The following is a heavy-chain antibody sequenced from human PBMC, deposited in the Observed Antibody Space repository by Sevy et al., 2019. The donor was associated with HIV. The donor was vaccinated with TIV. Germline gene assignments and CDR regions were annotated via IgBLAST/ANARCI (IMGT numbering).Heavy chain of an antibody. CDR3: AGGAAAGRWFDS. CDR2: ISWNSGGI. V-gene: IGHV3-9*01. D-gene: IGHD6-13*01. CDR1: GFTFDDYA. J-gene: IGHJ5*01. Sequence: GGSLRLSCVVSGFTFDDYAMHWVRRPPGKGLEWVSGISWNSGGIGYADSVKGRFTISRDNAKKSLYLQMNSLRIEDTAFYYCAGGAAAGRWFDSWGQGTLVTVSS.